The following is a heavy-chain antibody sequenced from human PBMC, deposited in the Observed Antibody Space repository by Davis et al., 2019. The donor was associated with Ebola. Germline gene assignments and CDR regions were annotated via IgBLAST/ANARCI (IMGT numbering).Heavy chain of an antibody. V-gene: IGHV3-30*02. CDR1: GFTFSSYG. CDR2: IRYDGSNK. D-gene: IGHD6-19*01. J-gene: IGHJ4*02. CDR3: AKDFRGIAVL. Sequence: GESLKISCAASGFTFSSYGMHWVRQAPGKGLEWVAFIRYDGSNKYYADSVKGRFTISRDNSKNTLYLQMNSLRAEDTAVYYCAKDFRGIAVLWGQGTLVTVSS.